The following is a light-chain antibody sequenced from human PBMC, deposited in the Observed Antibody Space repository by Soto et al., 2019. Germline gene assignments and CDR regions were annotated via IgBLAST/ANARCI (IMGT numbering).Light chain of an antibody. CDR3: QQYDSSST. CDR1: QDIRSY. Sequence: AIQMTQSPSSLSASVGDRVTITCRASQDIRSYLGWYQQKPGKAPKLLIFAASNLHSGVPSRFSGSGSGTDFTLTISSLHPEDFATYYCQQYDSSSTFGGGTKVDIK. V-gene: IGKV1-6*01. CDR2: AAS. J-gene: IGKJ4*02.